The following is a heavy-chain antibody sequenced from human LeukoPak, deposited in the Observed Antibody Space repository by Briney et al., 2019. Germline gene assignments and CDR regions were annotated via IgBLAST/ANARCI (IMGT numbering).Heavy chain of an antibody. V-gene: IGHV3-74*01. CDR1: GFTFSSYW. CDR3: ARDTLSGVIIGPRMDV. CDR2: INSDGSST. J-gene: IGHJ6*02. Sequence: TGGSLRLSCAASGFTFSSYWMHWVRQAPGKGLVWVSRINSDGSSTSYADSVKGRFTISRDNAKNTLYLQMNSLRAEDTAVYYCARDTLSGVIIGPRMDVWGQGTTVTVSS. D-gene: IGHD3-3*01.